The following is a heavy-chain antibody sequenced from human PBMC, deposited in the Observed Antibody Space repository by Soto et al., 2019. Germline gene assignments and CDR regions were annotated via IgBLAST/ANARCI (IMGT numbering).Heavy chain of an antibody. CDR1: GFTFDDYT. CDR2: ISWDGGST. D-gene: IGHD2-15*01. Sequence: GGSLRLSCAASGFTFDDYTMHWVRQAPGKGLEWVSLISWDGGSTYYADSVKGRFTISRDNSKNSLYLQMNSLRTEDTALYYCAKDFGCSGGSCYLALDYWGQGTLVTVSS. CDR3: AKDFGCSGGSCYLALDY. V-gene: IGHV3-43*01. J-gene: IGHJ4*02.